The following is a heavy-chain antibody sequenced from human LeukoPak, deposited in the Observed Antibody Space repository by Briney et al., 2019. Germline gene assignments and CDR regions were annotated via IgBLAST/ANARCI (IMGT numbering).Heavy chain of an antibody. Sequence: GGSLRLSCAASGFTFSSYSMNWVRQAPGKGLEWVSSVSSSSSYIYYADSVKGRFTISRDNAKNSLYLQMNSLRAEDTAVYYCARDREAAGIAETYFDYWGQGTLVTVSS. D-gene: IGHD6-13*01. J-gene: IGHJ4*02. CDR3: ARDREAAGIAETYFDY. CDR1: GFTFSSYS. CDR2: VSSSSSYI. V-gene: IGHV3-21*01.